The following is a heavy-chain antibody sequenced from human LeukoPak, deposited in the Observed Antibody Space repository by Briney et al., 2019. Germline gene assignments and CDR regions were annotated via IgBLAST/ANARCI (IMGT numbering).Heavy chain of an antibody. CDR1: GFTFSDYY. CDR2: ISGSGSSR. Sequence: GGSLRLSCAASGFTFSDYYINWIRQAPGKGLEWVSHISGSGSSRYYADSVKGRFTISRDNAKNPLYLQMSSLRAEDTAVYYCAKDRRYYDSSGYYGPFDYWGQGTLVTVSS. CDR3: AKDRRYYDSSGYYGPFDY. D-gene: IGHD3-22*01. V-gene: IGHV3-11*01. J-gene: IGHJ4*02.